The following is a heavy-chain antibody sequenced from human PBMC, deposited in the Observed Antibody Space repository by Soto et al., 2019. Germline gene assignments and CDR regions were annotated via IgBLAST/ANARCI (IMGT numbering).Heavy chain of an antibody. CDR3: AKDASSGYRGYYFDY. D-gene: IGHD3-22*01. V-gene: IGHV3-23*01. Sequence: GGSLRLSCAASGFTFSSYAMSWVRQAPGKGLEWVSSISGSGGSTYHADSVKGRFTISRDNSKNTLDLQMNSLRAEDTAVYYCAKDASSGYRGYYFDYGGQGTLVTVSS. CDR2: ISGSGGST. CDR1: GFTFSSYA. J-gene: IGHJ4*02.